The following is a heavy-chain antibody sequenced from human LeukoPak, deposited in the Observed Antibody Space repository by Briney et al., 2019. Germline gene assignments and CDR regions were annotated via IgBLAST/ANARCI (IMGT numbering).Heavy chain of an antibody. J-gene: IGHJ4*02. CDR2: INHSGST. CDR3: ARAGFALAPHRGTPFDY. V-gene: IGHV4-34*01. CDR1: GGSFSGYY. D-gene: IGHD6-6*01. Sequence: PETLSLTCAVYGGSFSGYYWSWIRQPPGKGLEWIGEINHSGSTNYNPSLKSRVTISVDTSKNQFSLKLSSVTAADTAVYYCARAGFALAPHRGTPFDYWGQGTLVTVSS.